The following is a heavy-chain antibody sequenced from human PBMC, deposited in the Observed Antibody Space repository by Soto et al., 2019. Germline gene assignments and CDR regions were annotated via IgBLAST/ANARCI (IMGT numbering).Heavy chain of an antibody. CDR1: GGSISSYY. CDR2: IYYSGST. D-gene: IGHD2-2*01. V-gene: IGHV4-59*01. CDR3: ARLLGYCISTSCRHYYYYGMDV. Sequence: SETLSLTCTVSGGSISSYYWSWIRQPPGKGLEWIGYIYYSGSTNYNPSLKSRVTISVDTSKNQFSLKLSSVTAADTAVYYCARLLGYCISTSCRHYYYYGMDVWGQGTTVTVSS. J-gene: IGHJ6*02.